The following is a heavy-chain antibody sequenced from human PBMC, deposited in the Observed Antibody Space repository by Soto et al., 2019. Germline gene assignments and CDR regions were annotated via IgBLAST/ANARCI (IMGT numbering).Heavy chain of an antibody. J-gene: IGHJ5*02. CDR2: LIPIFGTA. CDR1: GGTFSSYA. D-gene: IGHD1-26*01. CDR3: ARGSLSGNWFDP. V-gene: IGHV1-69*06. Sequence: SVKVSCKASGGTFSSYAISWVRQAPGQGLEWMGGLIPIFGTANYAQKFQGRVTITADKSTSTAYMELSSLRSEDTAVYYCARGSLSGNWFDPWGQGTLVTVSS.